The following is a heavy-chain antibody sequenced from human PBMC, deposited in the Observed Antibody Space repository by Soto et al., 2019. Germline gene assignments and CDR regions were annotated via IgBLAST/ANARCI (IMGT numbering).Heavy chain of an antibody. D-gene: IGHD6-13*01. V-gene: IGHV4-59*11. CDR3: ARSSWYSEY. CDR2: IYYNWNT. CDR1: GGSISNHY. J-gene: IGHJ4*02. Sequence: QVQLQESGPGLVKPSETLSLTCTVSGGSISNHYWSWIRQLPGKGLEWIGYIYYNWNTNYNPSLNSRVTMSVDTSKHQFSQKLSSVTAAETVVYYCARSSWYSEYWGQGTVVTVSS.